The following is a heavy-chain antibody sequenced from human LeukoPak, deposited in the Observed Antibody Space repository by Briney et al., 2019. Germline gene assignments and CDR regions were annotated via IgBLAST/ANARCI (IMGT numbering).Heavy chain of an antibody. J-gene: IGHJ6*03. V-gene: IGHV3-23*01. CDR2: IGGSGDST. D-gene: IGHD1-26*01. Sequence: GGSLRLSCAASGFTFRSYAMSWVRQAPGKGLELVSAIGGSGDSTYYAVSVKGRFTISRDNSKNTLYLQMNSLRAEDTAVYYCAKDLSGSSIERGYMDVWGKGTTVTVSS. CDR1: GFTFRSYA. CDR3: AKDLSGSSIERGYMDV.